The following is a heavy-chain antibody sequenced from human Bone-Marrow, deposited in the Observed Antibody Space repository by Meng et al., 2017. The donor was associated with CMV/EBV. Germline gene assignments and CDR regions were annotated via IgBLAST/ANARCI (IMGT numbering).Heavy chain of an antibody. CDR2: IYYRGST. D-gene: IGHD2-2*01. Sequence: GGSISSGDYYWSWTRQPPGKGLEWIGYIYYRGSTDYNPSLKRRVTIAVDTSKSQLSLKLSSVTAADTAVYYRARRTVVPAGDGVDYWGQGTLVTVSS. V-gene: IGHV4-30-4*08. J-gene: IGHJ4*02. CDR3: ARRTVVPAGDGVDY. CDR1: GGSISSGDYY.